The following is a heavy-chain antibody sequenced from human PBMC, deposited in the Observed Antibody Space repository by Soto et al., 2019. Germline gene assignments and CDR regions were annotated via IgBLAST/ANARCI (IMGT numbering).Heavy chain of an antibody. CDR3: AKTGTDGSWFDP. V-gene: IGHV2-70*04. Sequence: SGPTLVNPTQTLTLTCTFSGFSLRTSGMRVSWIRQPPGKALEWLARIDWDDDKFYSTSLRTRLTISKDTSKNQVVLSMTNMDPVDTATYYCAKTGTDGSWFDPWGQGTLVTVS. D-gene: IGHD1-1*01. CDR1: GFSLRTSGMR. CDR2: IDWDDDK. J-gene: IGHJ5*02.